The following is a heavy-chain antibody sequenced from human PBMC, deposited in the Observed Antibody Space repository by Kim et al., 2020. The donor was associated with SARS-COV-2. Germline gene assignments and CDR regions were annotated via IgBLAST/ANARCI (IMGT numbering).Heavy chain of an antibody. D-gene: IGHD3-22*01. J-gene: IGHJ4*02. Sequence: GGSLRLSCAASGFTFSSYAMHWVRQAPGKGLEWVVVISYDGINKYCADSVKGRFTISRDNFKNMVYVQMNSLRAEDTAVYYCARSRSSGYYSAFDYWGQGTLVTVSS. CDR2: ISYDGINK. V-gene: IGHV3-30-3*01. CDR3: ARSRSSGYYSAFDY. CDR1: GFTFSSYA.